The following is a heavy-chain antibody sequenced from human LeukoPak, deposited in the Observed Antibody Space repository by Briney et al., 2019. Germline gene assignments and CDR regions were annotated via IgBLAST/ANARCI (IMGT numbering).Heavy chain of an antibody. CDR2: INPNSGGT. J-gene: IGHJ6*02. CDR3: AREFLGYCSSTSCYASDYYYGMDV. CDR1: GYTFTGYY. D-gene: IGHD2-2*01. V-gene: IGHV1-2*04. Sequence: ASVKVSYKASGYTFTGYYMHWVRQAPGQGLEWMGWINPNSGGTNYAQKFQGWVTMTRDTSISTAYMELSRLRSDDTAVYYCAREFLGYCSSTSCYASDYYYGMDVWGQGTTVTVSS.